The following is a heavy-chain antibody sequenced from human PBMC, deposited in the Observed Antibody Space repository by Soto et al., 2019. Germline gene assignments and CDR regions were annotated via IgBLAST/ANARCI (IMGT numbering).Heavy chain of an antibody. CDR1: GFTFSSYG. D-gene: IGHD3-9*01. J-gene: IGHJ4*02. CDR3: ARGSYYDILTGYYNDY. CDR2: ISYDGSNK. V-gene: IGHV3-30*03. Sequence: QVQLVESGGGVVQPGRSLRLSCAASGFTFSSYGMHWVRQAPGKGLEWVAVISYDGSNKYYADSVKGRFTISRDNSKNTLYLQMNSLRAEDTAVYYCARGSYYDILTGYYNDYWGQGTLVTVSS.